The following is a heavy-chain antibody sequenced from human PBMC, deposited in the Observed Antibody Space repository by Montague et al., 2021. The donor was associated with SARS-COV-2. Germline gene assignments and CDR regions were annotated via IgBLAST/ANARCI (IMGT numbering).Heavy chain of an antibody. D-gene: IGHD3-16*01. J-gene: IGHJ6*02. CDR1: GDSVSIDSAA. V-gene: IGHV6-1*01. CDR3: ARDLRWRYGYGMDV. Sequence: CAISGDSVSIDSAARNWVRQSPSRGLEWLGRTYYRSNWYNDNAVAVKSRITIKSDTSKNQISLQLNSVTPEDTAVYYCARDLRWRYGYGMDVWGQGTTVTVSS. CDR2: TYYRSNWYN.